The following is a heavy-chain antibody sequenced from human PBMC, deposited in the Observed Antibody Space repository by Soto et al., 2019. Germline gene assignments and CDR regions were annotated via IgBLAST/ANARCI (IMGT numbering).Heavy chain of an antibody. D-gene: IGHD3-10*01. J-gene: IGHJ6*02. CDR1: GGTFSSYA. V-gene: IGHV1-69*13. CDR2: IIPIFGTA. Sequence: EASVKVSCKASGGTFSSYAISWVRQAPGQGLEWMGGIIPIFGTANYAQKFQGRVTITADESTSTAYMELSSLRSEDTAVYYCARDQDLYGSGSYNYYGMDVWGQGTTVTVSS. CDR3: ARDQDLYGSGSYNYYGMDV.